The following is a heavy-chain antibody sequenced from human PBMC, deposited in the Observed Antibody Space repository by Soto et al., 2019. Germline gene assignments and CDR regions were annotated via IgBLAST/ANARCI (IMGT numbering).Heavy chain of an antibody. CDR3: ARRMGTSDAFDI. Sequence: ASVKVSCKASGYTFTSYDINWVRQATGQGLEWMGWMNPNSGNTGYAQKFQGRVTMTRNTSISTAYMELSSLRSEDTAVYYCARRMGTSDAFDIWGQGTMVTVSS. J-gene: IGHJ3*02. CDR2: MNPNSGNT. V-gene: IGHV1-8*01. D-gene: IGHD2-8*01. CDR1: GYTFTSYD.